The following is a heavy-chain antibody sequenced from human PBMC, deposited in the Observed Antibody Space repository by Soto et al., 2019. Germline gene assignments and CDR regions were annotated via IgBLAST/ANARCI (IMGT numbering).Heavy chain of an antibody. J-gene: IGHJ4*02. D-gene: IGHD6-19*01. CDR2: ISGGGRPI. CDR3: ARDLGWAFDS. Sequence: EVKLVESGGGSVQPGGSLRLSCAASGFTFSTFSMNWVRQAPGRGLEWISYISGGGRPISYADSVKGRFTISRDNAKNSLYLQMDSLTDEDTVVYYCARDLGWAFDSWGQGTLVTVSS. CDR1: GFTFSTFS. V-gene: IGHV3-48*02.